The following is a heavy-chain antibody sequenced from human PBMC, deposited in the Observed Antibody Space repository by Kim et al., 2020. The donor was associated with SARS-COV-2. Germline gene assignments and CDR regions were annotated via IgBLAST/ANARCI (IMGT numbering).Heavy chain of an antibody. CDR3: ASSNMGDYYGMDV. Sequence: SETLSLTCTVSGGSISSGGYYWSWIRQHPGKGLEWIGYIYYSGSTYYNPSLKSRVTISVDTSKNQFSLNLKSVTAADTAVYYCASSNMGDYYGMDVWGQGTTVTVSS. D-gene: IGHD1-26*01. J-gene: IGHJ6*02. CDR1: GGSISSGGYY. CDR2: IYYSGST. V-gene: IGHV4-31*03.